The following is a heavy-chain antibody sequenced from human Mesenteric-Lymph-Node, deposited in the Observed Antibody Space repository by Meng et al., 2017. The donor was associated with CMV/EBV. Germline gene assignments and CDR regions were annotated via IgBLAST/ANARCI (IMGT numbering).Heavy chain of an antibody. CDR3: ARDLSGEVAARTFDY. Sequence: ASVKVSCKASGYTFTSYGIRWVRQAPGQGLEWMGWISAYNGNTNYAQKLQGRVTMTTDTSTSTAYMELRSLRSDDTAVYYCARDLSGEVAARTFDYWGQGTLVTVSS. CDR2: ISAYNGNT. D-gene: IGHD6-6*01. J-gene: IGHJ4*02. CDR1: GYTFTSYG. V-gene: IGHV1-18*01.